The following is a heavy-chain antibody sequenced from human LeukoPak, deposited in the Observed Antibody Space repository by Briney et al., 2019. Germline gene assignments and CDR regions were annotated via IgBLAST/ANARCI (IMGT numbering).Heavy chain of an antibody. CDR3: ARDLRCSSTSCYTGPYYYMDV. J-gene: IGHJ6*03. CDR2: IYTSGST. CDR1: GGSFSGYY. V-gene: IGHV4-4*07. Sequence: SETLSLTCAVFGGSFSGYYWSWIRQPAGKGLEWIGRIYTSGSTNYNPSLKSRVTMSVDTSKNQFSLKLSSVTAADTAVYYCARDLRCSSTSCYTGPYYYMDVWGKGTTVTVSS. D-gene: IGHD2-2*02.